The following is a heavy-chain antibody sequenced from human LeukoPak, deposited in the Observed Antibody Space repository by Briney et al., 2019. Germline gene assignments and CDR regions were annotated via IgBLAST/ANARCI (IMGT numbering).Heavy chain of an antibody. J-gene: IGHJ6*03. D-gene: IGHD3-3*01. Sequence: SETLSLTCTVSGGSISSYYWSWIRQPAGKGLEWIGRIYTSGSTNYNPSLKSRVTMSVDTSKNQFSLKLSSVTAADTAVYYCARDLPYYDFWSGYGYYYYYMDAWGKGTTVTVSS. CDR2: IYTSGST. CDR3: ARDLPYYDFWSGYGYYYYYMDA. CDR1: GGSISSYY. V-gene: IGHV4-4*07.